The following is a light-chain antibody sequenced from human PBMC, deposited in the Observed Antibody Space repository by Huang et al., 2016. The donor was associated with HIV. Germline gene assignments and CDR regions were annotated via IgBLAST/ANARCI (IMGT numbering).Light chain of an antibody. J-gene: IGKJ1*01. Sequence: EIALIQSPATLSLSPGERATLSCRASQSVNNYLGWYQQKPGHAPRLLIYDTSNRATGSPARFSGSGSGTDFTLTISSLEPEDSAVYFCQQRGNWPLTFGQGTKVEIK. CDR2: DTS. CDR3: QQRGNWPLT. V-gene: IGKV3-11*01. CDR1: QSVNNY.